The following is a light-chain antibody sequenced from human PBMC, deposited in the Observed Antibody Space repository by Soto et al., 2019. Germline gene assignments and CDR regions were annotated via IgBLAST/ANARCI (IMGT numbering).Light chain of an antibody. CDR3: SSYAGSNNFV. J-gene: IGLJ1*01. CDR2: SNN. Sequence: QSVLTQPPSASGTPGQRVTISCSGSTSSIGSNYVYWYQQLPGTAPKLLIYSNNQRPSGVPDRFSGSKSGNTASLTVSGLQAEDEADYYCSSYAGSNNFVFGTGTKLTVL. CDR1: TSSIGSNY. V-gene: IGLV1-47*01.